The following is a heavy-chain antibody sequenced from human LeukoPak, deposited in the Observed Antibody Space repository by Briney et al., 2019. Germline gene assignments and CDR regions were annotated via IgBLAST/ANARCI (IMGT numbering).Heavy chain of an antibody. CDR1: GFTVSSNY. Sequence: GGSLRLSCAASGFTVSSNYMSWVRQAPGKGLEWVSVIYSGGSTYYADSVKGRFTISRDNSKNTLYLQMNSLRAEDTAVYYCARDYGSTYNWFDPWGQGTLVTVSS. J-gene: IGHJ5*02. CDR2: IYSGGST. D-gene: IGHD3-10*01. CDR3: ARDYGSTYNWFDP. V-gene: IGHV3-66*01.